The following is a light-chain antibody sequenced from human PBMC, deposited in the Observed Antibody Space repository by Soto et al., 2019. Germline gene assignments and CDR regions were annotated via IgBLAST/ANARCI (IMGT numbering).Light chain of an antibody. CDR1: QSVSSSY. J-gene: IGKJ1*01. Sequence: EIVLTQSPGTLSLSPGERATLSCRASQSVSSSYLAWYQQKPGQAPRLLIYGASSRATGIPDRFSGSGSGTDSTLTISRLEPEDFVVYYCQQYGSSPRTFGQGTKVDIK. CDR3: QQYGSSPRT. V-gene: IGKV3-20*01. CDR2: GAS.